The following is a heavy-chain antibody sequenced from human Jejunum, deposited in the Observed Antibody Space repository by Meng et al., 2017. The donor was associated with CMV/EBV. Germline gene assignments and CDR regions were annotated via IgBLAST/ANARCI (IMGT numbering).Heavy chain of an antibody. CDR3: ARGFANWNSLDY. V-gene: IGHV1-69*05. J-gene: IGHJ4*02. CDR2: IVPMFDTT. CDR1: GSNFRTSA. Sequence: CKASGSNFRTSALSGLRQAPGKGLEWMGGIVPMFDTTTYAQNFQGRVTITTDESTTTAYMDLTSLKSEDTAMYYCARGFANWNSLDYWGQGTLVTVSS. D-gene: IGHD1-7*01.